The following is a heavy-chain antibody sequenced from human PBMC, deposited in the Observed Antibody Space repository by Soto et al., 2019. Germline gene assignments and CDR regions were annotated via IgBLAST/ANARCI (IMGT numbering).Heavy chain of an antibody. Sequence: PGGSLRLSCAASGFTFSSYGMHWVRQAPGKGLEWVAVISYDGSNKYYADSVKGRFTISRDNSMNTLYLQMNSLRAEDTAVYYCAKDPQQLVEGYFDYWGQGTLVTVSS. V-gene: IGHV3-30*18. D-gene: IGHD6-13*01. CDR1: GFTFSSYG. CDR3: AKDPQQLVEGYFDY. CDR2: ISYDGSNK. J-gene: IGHJ4*02.